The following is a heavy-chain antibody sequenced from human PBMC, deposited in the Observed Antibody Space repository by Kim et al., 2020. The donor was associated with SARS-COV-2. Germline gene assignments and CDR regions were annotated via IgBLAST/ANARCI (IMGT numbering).Heavy chain of an antibody. J-gene: IGHJ4*02. Sequence: GGSLRLSCAASGFTFSRRAMSWVRQVPGKGLEWIASVNNNNNPYYADSVKGRFTVSRDITKDTLYLQMNRLRADDTALYYCAKDHPSSGWPTFDSWGQGT. D-gene: IGHD6-19*01. CDR2: VNNNNNP. CDR3: AKDHPSSGWPTFDS. V-gene: IGHV3-23*05. CDR1: GFTFSRRA.